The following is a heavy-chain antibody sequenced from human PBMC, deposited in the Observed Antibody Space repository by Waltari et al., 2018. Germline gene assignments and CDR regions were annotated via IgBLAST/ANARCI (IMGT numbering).Heavy chain of an antibody. J-gene: IGHJ5*02. CDR1: GSTFTDYY. V-gene: IGHV1-69-2*01. CDR2: VGPKDGET. CDR3: SRSGSDDWFDP. Sequence: EVQLLQSGAEVKKPGATVQISCKSSGSTFTDYYIHWVKQTPGKGLEWMGRVGPKDGETIYAEKFQDRVTISADTSTDTVYMIMNGLRFDDTALYFCSRSGSDDWFDPWGRGTPVTVVS. D-gene: IGHD2-15*01.